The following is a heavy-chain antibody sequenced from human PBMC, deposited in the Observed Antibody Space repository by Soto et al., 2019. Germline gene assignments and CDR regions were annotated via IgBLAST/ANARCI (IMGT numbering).Heavy chain of an antibody. V-gene: IGHV1-18*01. CDR2: ISAYNGNT. J-gene: IGHJ4*02. CDR3: ARDPPPPDY. CDR1: GYTFASYA. Sequence: QVQLVQSGAEVKKPGASVKVSCKASGYTFASYAISWMRQAPGQGLEWMGWISAYNGNTNYAQKLQGRVTMTTDTSTITAYMELRSLGSVVTAVYYCARDPPPPDYGGQGTLVSVA.